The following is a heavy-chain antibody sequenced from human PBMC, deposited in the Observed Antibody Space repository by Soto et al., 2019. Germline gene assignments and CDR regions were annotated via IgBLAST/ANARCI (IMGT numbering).Heavy chain of an antibody. J-gene: IGHJ4*02. D-gene: IGHD6-19*01. Sequence: ASVKVSCKASGYTFTSYGISWVRQAPGQGLERMGRISAYNGNTKYAQKLQGRVTMTTDTSTSIAYKELRSLRSDDTAVYYCARDHDSEGNGWSIPGDYWGQGALLTVSS. CDR1: GYTFTSYG. CDR2: ISAYNGNT. V-gene: IGHV1-18*01. CDR3: ARDHDSEGNGWSIPGDY.